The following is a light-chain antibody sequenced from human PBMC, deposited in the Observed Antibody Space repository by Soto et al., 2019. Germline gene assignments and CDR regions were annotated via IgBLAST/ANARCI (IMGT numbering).Light chain of an antibody. CDR3: GAWDSSLSAVV. J-gene: IGLJ2*01. CDR1: SSNIGNNY. Sequence: QSVLTQPPSVSATPGQKVTISCSGSSSNIGNNYVSWYQHLAGTAPKLLIYDNNDRPSGIPDRFSGSKSGTSATLGITGLQTGDEADYYCGAWDSSLSAVVFGGGTKVTVL. V-gene: IGLV1-51*01. CDR2: DNN.